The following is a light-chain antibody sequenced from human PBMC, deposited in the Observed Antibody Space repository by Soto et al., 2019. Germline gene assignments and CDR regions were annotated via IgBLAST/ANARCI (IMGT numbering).Light chain of an antibody. CDR1: QSISTW. V-gene: IGKV1-5*01. CDR2: EAS. J-gene: IGKJ1*01. Sequence: DIQMTQSPSTLSASIGDRVTITCRASQSISTWLAWYQQKPGKAPRLLIYEASRLQGGVPSRFSGSGSGTEFTLTISGLQPDDFATYHCQQYNRYWTFGQGTKVDIK. CDR3: QQYNRYWT.